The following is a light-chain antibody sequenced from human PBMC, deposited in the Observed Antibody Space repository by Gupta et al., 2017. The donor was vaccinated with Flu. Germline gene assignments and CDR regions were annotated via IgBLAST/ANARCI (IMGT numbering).Light chain of an antibody. CDR2: KAS. J-gene: IGKJ1*01. CDR1: QNINNW. V-gene: IGKV1-5*03. CDR3: QQYTTYSWT. Sequence: DIQMTQSPSTLSASVGDRVTITCRASQNINNWLAWYQQKPGKAPALLIHKASSLHSAVPTRFSGSGYGTEFTLTISNLQPDDFATYYCQQYTTYSWTFGQGTRVEVK.